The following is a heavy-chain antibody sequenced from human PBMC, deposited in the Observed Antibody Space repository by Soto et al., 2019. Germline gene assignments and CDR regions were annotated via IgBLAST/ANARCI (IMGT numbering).Heavy chain of an antibody. V-gene: IGHV1-2*02. J-gene: IGHJ5*02. Sequence: ASVKVSCKASGYTFTGYYMHWVRQAPGQGLEWMGWINPNSGDTNYAQKFQGRVTMTRDTSISTAYMELSRLRSDDTAVYYCARSPPLRPPWPWGQGTLVTVSS. CDR1: GYTFTGYY. CDR3: ARSPPLRPPWP. CDR2: INPNSGDT. D-gene: IGHD4-17*01.